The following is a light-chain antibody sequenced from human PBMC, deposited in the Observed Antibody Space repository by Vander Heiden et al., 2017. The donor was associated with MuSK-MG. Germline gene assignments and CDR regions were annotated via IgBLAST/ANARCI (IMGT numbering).Light chain of an antibody. CDR3: QQYNSYSYT. CDR1: QSISSW. Sequence: DIKMTQSPFTLSASVGDRVTITCRASQSISSWLAWYQQKPGKAPKLLIYKASSLESGVPSRFSGSGSGTEFTLTIGSLQPDDFAAYYCQQYNSYSYTFGQGTKLEIK. V-gene: IGKV1-5*03. J-gene: IGKJ2*01. CDR2: KAS.